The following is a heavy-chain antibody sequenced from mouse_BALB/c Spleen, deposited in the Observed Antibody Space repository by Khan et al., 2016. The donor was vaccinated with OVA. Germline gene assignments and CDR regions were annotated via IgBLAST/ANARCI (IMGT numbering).Heavy chain of an antibody. D-gene: IGHD1-2*01. CDR1: GYTFTDYN. CDR3: SRSGYGSFAF. V-gene: IGHV1S29*02. J-gene: IGHJ3*01. Sequence: VQLQQPGPEVVKPGASVKISCKASGYTFTDYNMDWLKQRHGKSLEWIGYFFPNSGGSGYNQKFKTKATLTVDISSNTAYMDLRSLTSEDSAVYYCSRSGYGSFAFWGPGTLVTVSA. CDR2: FFPNSGGS.